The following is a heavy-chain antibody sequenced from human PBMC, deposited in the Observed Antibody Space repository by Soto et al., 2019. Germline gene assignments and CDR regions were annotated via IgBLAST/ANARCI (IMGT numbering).Heavy chain of an antibody. J-gene: IGHJ6*02. D-gene: IGHD3-3*01. CDR1: GFTFSSYG. CDR2: ISYDGSNK. CDR3: AKDRNDFWSGYYSPQLRANYGMDV. V-gene: IGHV3-30*18. Sequence: HPGGSLRLSCAASGFTFSSYGMHWVRQAPGKGLEGVAVISYDGSNKYYADSVKGRFTISRDNSKNTLYLQMNSLRAEDTAVYYCAKDRNDFWSGYYSPQLRANYGMDVWGQGTTVTVSS.